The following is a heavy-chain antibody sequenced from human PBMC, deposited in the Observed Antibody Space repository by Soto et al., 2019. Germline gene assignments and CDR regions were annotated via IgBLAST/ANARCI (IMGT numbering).Heavy chain of an antibody. Sequence: SETLSLTCTVSGASISSDYWSWVRQPPGRGLEWIAYIHYSGDTNHNPSLKSRVTISIDTSKNQFSLRLSSVTAADTAVYYCVRSNPNTKFGVNAPRGMDVWGLGTTVTVSS. V-gene: IGHV4-59*12. J-gene: IGHJ6*02. D-gene: IGHD3-3*01. CDR3: VRSNPNTKFGVNAPRGMDV. CDR1: GASISSDY. CDR2: IHYSGDT.